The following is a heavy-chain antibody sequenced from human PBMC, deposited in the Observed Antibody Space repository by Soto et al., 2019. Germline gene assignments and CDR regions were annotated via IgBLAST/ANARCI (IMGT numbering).Heavy chain of an antibody. V-gene: IGHV3-30*18. D-gene: IGHD6-13*01. Sequence: QVQLVESGGGVVQPGRSLRLSCAASGFDFNTYGLHWDRQAPGKGLEWVAAISFDGGSQYYADSVKGRFTISRDKSNSTLYLQMNSLGAEDTATYFCAKDSSVTAAGSGGWFDPWGPGTLVIVSS. CDR2: ISFDGGSQ. CDR3: AKDSSVTAAGSGGWFDP. J-gene: IGHJ5*02. CDR1: GFDFNTYG.